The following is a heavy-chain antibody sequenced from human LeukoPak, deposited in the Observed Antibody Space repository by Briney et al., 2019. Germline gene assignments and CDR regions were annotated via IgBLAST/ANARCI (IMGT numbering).Heavy chain of an antibody. CDR2: IYYSGST. J-gene: IGHJ4*02. CDR3: AGFTMIVF. CDR1: GGSISSSSYY. Sequence: PSETLSLTCTVSGGSISSSSYYWGWIRQPPGKGPEWIGSIYYSGSTYYNPSLKSRVTISVDTSKNQFSLKLSSVTAADTAVYYCAGFTMIVFWGQGTLVTVSS. V-gene: IGHV4-39*01. D-gene: IGHD3-22*01.